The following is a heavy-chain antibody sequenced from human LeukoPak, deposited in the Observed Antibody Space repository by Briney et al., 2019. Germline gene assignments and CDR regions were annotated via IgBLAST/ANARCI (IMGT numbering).Heavy chain of an antibody. CDR1: GYTFTSYG. Sequence: ASVKVSCKASGYTFTSYGINWVRQAPGQGLEWMGWISAYNGDTNYAQKLQGRVTMTTDTSTSTAYMELRSLRSDDTAVYYCARYGSGSYYNVWNWFDPWGQGTLVTVSS. CDR2: ISAYNGDT. V-gene: IGHV1-18*01. J-gene: IGHJ5*02. D-gene: IGHD3-10*01. CDR3: ARYGSGSYYNVWNWFDP.